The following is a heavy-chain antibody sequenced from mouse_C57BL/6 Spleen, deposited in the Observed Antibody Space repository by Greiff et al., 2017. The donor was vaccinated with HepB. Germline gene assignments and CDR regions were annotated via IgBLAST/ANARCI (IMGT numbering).Heavy chain of an antibody. Sequence: VQLQQSGAELVKPGASVKLSCKASGYTFTEYTIHWVKQRSGQGLEWIGWFYPGSGSIKYNEKFKDKATLTAAKSTSTVYMELSRLTSEDSAGYFCARHEEGYYGSPRDWYFDVRGTGTTVTVSS. CDR2: FYPGSGSI. CDR1: GYTFTEYT. V-gene: IGHV1-62-2*01. CDR3: ARHEEGYYGSPRDWYFDV. D-gene: IGHD1-1*01. J-gene: IGHJ1*03.